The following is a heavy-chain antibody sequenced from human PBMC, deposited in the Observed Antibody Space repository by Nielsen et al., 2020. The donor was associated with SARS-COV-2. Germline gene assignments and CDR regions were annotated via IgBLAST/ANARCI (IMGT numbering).Heavy chain of an antibody. J-gene: IGHJ4*02. Sequence: SLKISCAASGFTFDDYAMHWVRQAPGKGPEWVSGISWNSGSIGYADSVKGRFTISRDNAKNSLYLQMNSLRAEDTALYYCAKDMSYYDSSGYGYWGQGTLVTVSS. CDR3: AKDMSYYDSSGYGY. CDR1: GFTFDDYA. V-gene: IGHV3-9*01. D-gene: IGHD3-22*01. CDR2: ISWNSGSI.